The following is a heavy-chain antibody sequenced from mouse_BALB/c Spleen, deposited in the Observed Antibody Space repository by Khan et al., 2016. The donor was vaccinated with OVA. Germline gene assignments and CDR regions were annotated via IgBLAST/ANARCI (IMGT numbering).Heavy chain of an antibody. CDR1: GYTFTSYW. D-gene: IGHD2-2*01. CDR2: INPSDSES. CDR3: ARREKYGYDPSWFAY. Sequence: VQLQQPGAELVRPGASVKLSCKASGYTFTSYWMNWVRQRPRQGLEWIGKINPSDSESHYNQMFKDKATLTVDKSSGTAYMQLSSLTSEDSAAYYCARREKYGYDPSWFAYWGQGTLVTVSA. J-gene: IGHJ3*01. V-gene: IGHV1-52*01.